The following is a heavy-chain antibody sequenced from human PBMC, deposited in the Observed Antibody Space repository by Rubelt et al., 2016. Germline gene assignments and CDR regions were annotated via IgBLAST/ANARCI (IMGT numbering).Heavy chain of an antibody. Sequence: QVQLVQSGAEVKKPGASVKVSCKASGYTFTSYGISWVRQAPGQGLEWMGWLSAYNGNTNYAQKVQGRVTITPGTCRSTAYMELRSLRSDDTAVYYGARERDDYGDYWGQGTLVTVSS. J-gene: IGHJ4*02. CDR1: GYTFTSYG. V-gene: IGHV1-18*01. CDR2: LSAYNGNT. CDR3: ARERDDYGDY. D-gene: IGHD5-24*01.